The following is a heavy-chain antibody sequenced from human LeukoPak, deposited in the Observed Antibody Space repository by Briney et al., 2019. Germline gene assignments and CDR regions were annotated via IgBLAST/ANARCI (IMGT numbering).Heavy chain of an antibody. CDR3: ARGTDIAAAGNWFDP. V-gene: IGHV1-69*05. CDR2: IIPIFGTA. J-gene: IGHJ5*02. D-gene: IGHD6-13*01. Sequence: ASVKVSCKASGGTFSSYAISWVRQAPGQGLEWMGRIIPIFGTANYAQKFQGRVTITTDESTSTAYMELSSLRSEDTAVYYCARGTDIAAAGNWFDPWGQGTLVTVSS. CDR1: GGTFSSYA.